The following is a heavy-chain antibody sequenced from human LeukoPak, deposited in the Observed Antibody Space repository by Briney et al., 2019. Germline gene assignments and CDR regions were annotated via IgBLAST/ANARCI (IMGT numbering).Heavy chain of an antibody. CDR1: GFTVSSNY. CDR3: ATGYCSSTSCPLDY. D-gene: IGHD2-2*01. Sequence: GGSLRLPCAASGFTVSSNYMSWVRQAPGKGLEWVSVIYSGGSTYYADSVKGRFTISRDTAKNTLYLQMNSLRAEDTAVYYCATGYCSSTSCPLDYWGQGTLVTVSS. J-gene: IGHJ4*02. V-gene: IGHV3-66*01. CDR2: IYSGGST.